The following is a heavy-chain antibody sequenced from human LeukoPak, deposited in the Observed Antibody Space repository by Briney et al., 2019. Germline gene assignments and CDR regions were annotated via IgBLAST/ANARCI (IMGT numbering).Heavy chain of an antibody. Sequence: SVKVSCKASGGTFSSYAISWVRQAPGQGLEWMGRIIPIFGTANYAQKFQGRVTSTTDESTSTAYMELSSLRSEDTAVYYCARTESRDSSGYYSYYFDYWGQGTLVTVSS. CDR1: GGTFSSYA. J-gene: IGHJ4*02. CDR2: IIPIFGTA. CDR3: ARTESRDSSGYYSYYFDY. D-gene: IGHD3-22*01. V-gene: IGHV1-69*05.